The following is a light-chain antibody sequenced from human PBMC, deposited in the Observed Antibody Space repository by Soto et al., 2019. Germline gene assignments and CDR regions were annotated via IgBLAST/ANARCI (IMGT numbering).Light chain of an antibody. V-gene: IGKV1-39*01. J-gene: IGKJ1*01. CDR3: QQSYSTPPLT. CDR1: QSIVTY. CDR2: AAS. Sequence: DIQMTQSPSSLSASVGDRVTITCRASQSIVTYLNCYLQKPGKAPKLLIYAASNLQSWVPSRFSGSGSGTDFTLTISSLQPEAFATYFCQQSYSTPPLTFGQGTKVEIK.